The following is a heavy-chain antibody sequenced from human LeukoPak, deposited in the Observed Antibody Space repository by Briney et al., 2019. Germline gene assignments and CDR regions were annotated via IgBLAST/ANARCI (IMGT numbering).Heavy chain of an antibody. CDR2: ISSSSSYI. J-gene: IGHJ4*02. V-gene: IGHV3-21*01. D-gene: IGHD1-26*01. CDR3: ARDFSYLGSGSYQGAEGSDY. Sequence: GGSLRLSCAASGFTFSSYSMNWVRQAPGKGLEWVSSISSSSSYIYYADSVKGRFTISRDNAKNSLYLQMNSLRAEDTAVYYCARDFSYLGSGSYQGAEGSDYWGQGTLVTVSS. CDR1: GFTFSSYS.